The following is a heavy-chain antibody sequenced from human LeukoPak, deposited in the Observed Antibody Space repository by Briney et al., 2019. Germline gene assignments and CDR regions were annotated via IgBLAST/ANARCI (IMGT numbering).Heavy chain of an antibody. CDR1: GFTFSSYS. CDR2: ISSSSSYI. Sequence: GSLRLSCAASGFTFSSYSMNWVRQAPGEGLEWVSSISSSSSYIYYADSVKGRFTISRDNAKNSLYLQMNSLRAEDTTVYYCARGWSSGWYLSEPKGDAFDIWGQGTMVTVSS. V-gene: IGHV3-21*01. D-gene: IGHD6-19*01. J-gene: IGHJ3*02. CDR3: ARGWSSGWYLSEPKGDAFDI.